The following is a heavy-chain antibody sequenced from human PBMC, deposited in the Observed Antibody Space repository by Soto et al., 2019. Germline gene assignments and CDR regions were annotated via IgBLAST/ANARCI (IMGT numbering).Heavy chain of an antibody. CDR1: GFGFDEYG. CDR3: ARDHRWGYEYGDYGDS. J-gene: IGHJ4*02. V-gene: IGHV3-20*04. CDR2: INRHGDST. D-gene: IGHD4-17*01. Sequence: EVYLVESGGGVVRPGGSLRLSCAASGFGFDEYGRSWVRQGPGKGLEWVSGINRHGDSTGYADSVKGRFTISRDNAKNSLYLQMNGLRVEDTAFYYCARDHRWGYEYGDYGDSWGQGTLVTVSS.